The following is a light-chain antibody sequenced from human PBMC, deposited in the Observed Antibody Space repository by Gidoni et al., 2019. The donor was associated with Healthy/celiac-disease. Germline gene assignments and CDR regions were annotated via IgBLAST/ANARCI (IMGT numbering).Light chain of an antibody. V-gene: IGKV3-15*01. Sequence: EIVMTHSPATLSVSPGERATLSCRARQSVSSNLAWYQQKPGQAPRLLIYGASTRATGSTARFSGSGSGTEFTLTISSLQSEDFAVYYCQQYNNWPPWTFGQGTKVEIK. CDR3: QQYNNWPPWT. CDR1: QSVSSN. J-gene: IGKJ1*01. CDR2: GAS.